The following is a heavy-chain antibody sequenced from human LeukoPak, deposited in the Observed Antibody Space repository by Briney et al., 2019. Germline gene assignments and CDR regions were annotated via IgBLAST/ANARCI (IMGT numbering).Heavy chain of an antibody. CDR1: GGSFSGYY. V-gene: IGHV4-34*01. CDR2: INHSGST. CDR3: ARGRLRAALDY. D-gene: IGHD6-13*01. Sequence: PSETLSLTCAVYGGSFSGYYWSWIRQPPGKGLEWIGEINHSGSTNYNPSLKSRVTISVDTSKNQSSLKLSSVTAADTAVYYCARGRLRAALDYWGQGTLVTVSS. J-gene: IGHJ4*02.